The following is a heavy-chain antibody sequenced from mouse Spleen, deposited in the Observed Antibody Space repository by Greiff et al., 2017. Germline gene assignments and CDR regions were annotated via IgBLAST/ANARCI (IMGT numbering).Heavy chain of an antibody. V-gene: IGHV14-4*01. D-gene: IGHD2-3*01. CDR1: GFTFNDDY. CDR2: IDPANGDT. J-gene: IGHJ1*01. CDR3: ERIGGYYSFLWYFDV. Sequence: EVQRVESGAELVRPGASVKLSCTASGFTFNDDYMHWVKQRPEQGLEWIGWIDPANGDTDYASKFQGKATITADTSSSTAYMQLKSLTSEDSAVYYCERIGGYYSFLWYFDVWGAGTTVTVSS.